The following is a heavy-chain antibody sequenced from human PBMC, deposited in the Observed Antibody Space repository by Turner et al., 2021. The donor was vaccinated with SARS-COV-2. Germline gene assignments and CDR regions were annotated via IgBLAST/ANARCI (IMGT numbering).Heavy chain of an antibody. D-gene: IGHD6-19*01. Sequence: EVQLFESGGGLVQPGGSLRLSFVAAGFTFRNYAMSWVRLAPGRGLEWVTTVSARGGNTYYADSLKGRFTISRDNSENAVFLQVNSLRAEDTAVYYCAKGTIAVPGTFDYWGQGSLVTVSS. CDR3: AKGTIAVPGTFDY. CDR2: VSARGGNT. CDR1: GFTFRNYA. V-gene: IGHV3-23*01. J-gene: IGHJ4*02.